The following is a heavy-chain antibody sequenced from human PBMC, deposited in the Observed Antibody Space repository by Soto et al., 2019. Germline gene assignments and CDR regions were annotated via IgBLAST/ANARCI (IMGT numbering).Heavy chain of an antibody. Sequence: PRPPVKVSCKASGYAFTKYYMHWVRQAPGQGPEWMGIINPSGGSSSYAQKFQGRVTMTKASSTSTVYMELSSLRFDDTAIYYCARDRDGSSWYERYLDYWGQGTLVTVSS. CDR2: INPSGGSS. D-gene: IGHD6-13*01. CDR3: ARDRDGSSWYERYLDY. CDR1: GYAFTKYY. V-gene: IGHV1-46*01. J-gene: IGHJ4*02.